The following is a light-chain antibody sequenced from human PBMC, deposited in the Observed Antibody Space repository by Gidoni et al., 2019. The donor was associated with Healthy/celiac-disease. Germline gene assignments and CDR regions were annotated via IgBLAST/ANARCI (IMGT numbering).Light chain of an antibody. Sequence: EIVMLQSPATLPVSPGERATLPCRASQSVSSNLAWYQQKPGQAPRLLIYGASTRATGIPARFSGSGSGTEFTLTISSLQSEDFEVYYCQQYNNWPPLTFGGGTKVEIK. CDR3: QQYNNWPPLT. J-gene: IGKJ4*01. V-gene: IGKV3-15*01. CDR1: QSVSSN. CDR2: GAS.